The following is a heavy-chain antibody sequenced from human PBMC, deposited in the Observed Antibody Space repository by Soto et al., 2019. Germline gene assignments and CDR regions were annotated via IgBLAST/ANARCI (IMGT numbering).Heavy chain of an antibody. CDR2: IKQDGSEK. CDR1: GFTSSSYW. D-gene: IGHD3-22*01. Sequence: GGSLRLSCAASGFTSSSYWMSWVRQAPGKGLEWVANIKQDGSEKYYVDFVKGRFTISRDNAKNSLYLQMNSLRDEDTAVYYCAKRAYDSSGYYSSQGTLVTVSS. V-gene: IGHV3-7*01. CDR3: AKRAYDSSGYY. J-gene: IGHJ4*02.